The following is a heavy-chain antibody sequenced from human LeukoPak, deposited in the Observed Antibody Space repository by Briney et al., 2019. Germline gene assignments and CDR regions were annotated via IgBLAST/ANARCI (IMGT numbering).Heavy chain of an antibody. Sequence: SQTLSLTCTVSGGSISSGSYHWSWIRQPAGKGLEWIGRIYTSGSTNYNPSLKSRVTISVDTSKNQFSPKLSSVTAADTAVYYCASFFYNWNDGFAFDIWGQGTMVTVSS. V-gene: IGHV4-61*02. CDR3: ASFFYNWNDGFAFDI. CDR1: GGSISSGSYH. D-gene: IGHD1-20*01. J-gene: IGHJ3*02. CDR2: IYTSGST.